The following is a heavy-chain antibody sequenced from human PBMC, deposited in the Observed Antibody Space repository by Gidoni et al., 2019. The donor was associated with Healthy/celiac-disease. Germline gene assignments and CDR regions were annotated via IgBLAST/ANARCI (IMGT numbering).Heavy chain of an antibody. CDR3: AREGGIVVVPAAKGPAFDI. Sequence: VKKPGSSVKVSCKASGGTFSSYAISWVRQAPGQGLEWMGGIIPIFGTANYAQKFQGRVTITADKSTSTAYMELSSLRSEDTAVYYCAREGGIVVVPAAKGPAFDIWGQGTMVTVSS. CDR2: IIPIFGTA. J-gene: IGHJ3*02. D-gene: IGHD2-2*01. V-gene: IGHV1-69*06. CDR1: GGTFSSYA.